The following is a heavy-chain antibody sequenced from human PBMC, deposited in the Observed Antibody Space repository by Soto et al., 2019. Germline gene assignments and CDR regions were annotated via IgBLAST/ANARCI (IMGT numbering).Heavy chain of an antibody. J-gene: IGHJ5*02. Sequence: SETLSLTCAVYGGSFSGYYWSWIRQPPGKGLEWIGEINHSGSTNYNPSLKSQVTISVDTSKNQFSLKLSSVTAADTAVYYCEARFETNWFDPWGQGTLVTVSS. CDR3: EARFETNWFDP. CDR1: GGSFSGYY. D-gene: IGHD3-3*01. V-gene: IGHV4-34*01. CDR2: INHSGST.